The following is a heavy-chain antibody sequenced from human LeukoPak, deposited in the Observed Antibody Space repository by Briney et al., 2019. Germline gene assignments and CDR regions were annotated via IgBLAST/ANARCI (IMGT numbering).Heavy chain of an antibody. D-gene: IGHD3-10*01. CDR1: GGTFISYA. J-gene: IGHJ5*02. Sequence: SVKVSCKASGGTFISYAISWVRQAPGQGREWMGGIIPIFCTANYAQKFQGRVTITTDESTSRAYMELSSLRCGDTAVYYCARDIGMLWFGELFHNWFDPWGQGTLVTVSS. V-gene: IGHV1-69*05. CDR3: ARDIGMLWFGELFHNWFDP. CDR2: IIPIFCTA.